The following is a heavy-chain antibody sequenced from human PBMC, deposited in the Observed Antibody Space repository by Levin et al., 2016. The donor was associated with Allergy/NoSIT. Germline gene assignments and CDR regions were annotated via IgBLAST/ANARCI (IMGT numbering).Heavy chain of an antibody. CDR3: ARDEQLVNPLIYYYYYYYMDV. D-gene: IGHD6-6*01. Sequence: WIRQPPGKGLEWVSYISSSSSTIYYADSVKGRFTISRDNAKNSLYLQMNSLRDEDTAVYYCARDEQLVNPLIYYYYYYYMDVWGKGTTVTVSS. J-gene: IGHJ6*03. CDR2: ISSSSSTI. V-gene: IGHV3-48*02.